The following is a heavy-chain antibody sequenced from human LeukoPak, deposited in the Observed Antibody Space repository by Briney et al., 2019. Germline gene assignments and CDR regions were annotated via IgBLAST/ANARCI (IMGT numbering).Heavy chain of an antibody. Sequence: SQTLSLTCTVSGGTISSGGYYWSWIRQHPGKGLEWIGYIYYSGSTYYNPSLKSRVTISVDTSKNQFSLKLSSVTAADTAVYYCAREPRITMVRGVIIGYFDYWGQGTLVTVSS. CDR2: IYYSGST. J-gene: IGHJ4*02. CDR3: AREPRITMVRGVIIGYFDY. CDR1: GGTISSGGYY. D-gene: IGHD3-10*01. V-gene: IGHV4-31*03.